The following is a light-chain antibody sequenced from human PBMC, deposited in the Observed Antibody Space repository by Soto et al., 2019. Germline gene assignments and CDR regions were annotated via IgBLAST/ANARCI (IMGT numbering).Light chain of an antibody. J-gene: IGKJ1*01. V-gene: IGKV1-5*01. CDR3: QQYNSYPRT. CDR1: QSISSW. CDR2: DAS. Sequence: DIQMTQSPSTLSASVGDRVTITCRASQSISSWLAWYQQKPGKAPKLLIYDASSLESGVPSRFSGSGSGTAFILTISSLQPDDFATYYCQQYNSYPRTLGQGTKVDIK.